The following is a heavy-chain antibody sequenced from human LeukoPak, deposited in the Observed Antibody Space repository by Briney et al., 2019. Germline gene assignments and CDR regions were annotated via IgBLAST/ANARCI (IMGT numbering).Heavy chain of an antibody. CDR3: ARHLRGYSYSLDYYYGMDV. V-gene: IGHV6-1*01. D-gene: IGHD5-18*01. CDR2: TYYTSKWYN. J-gene: IGHJ6*04. CDR1: GDSVSSNSAA. Sequence: SQTLSLTCAISGDSVSSNSAAWNWIRQSPSRGLEWLGRTYYTSKWYNDYAVSVKSRITINPDTSKNQFSLQLNSVTPEDTAVYYCARHLRGYSYSLDYYYGMDVWGKGTTVTVSS.